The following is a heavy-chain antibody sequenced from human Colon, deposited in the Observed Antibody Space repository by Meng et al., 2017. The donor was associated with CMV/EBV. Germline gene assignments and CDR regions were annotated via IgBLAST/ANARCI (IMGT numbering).Heavy chain of an antibody. D-gene: IGHD3-16*01. CDR1: GFTFSTYW. Sequence: GGSLTLSCAASGFTFSTYWMAWVRQAPGKGLEWVACINEHGSEKYYVDSVKGRFTVSRDNAKNSLHLQMDSLRGDDTAVYYCEGQRGSSPFGFWGQGTLVTVSS. J-gene: IGHJ4*02. CDR3: EGQRGSSPFGF. V-gene: IGHV3-7*01. CDR2: INEHGSEK.